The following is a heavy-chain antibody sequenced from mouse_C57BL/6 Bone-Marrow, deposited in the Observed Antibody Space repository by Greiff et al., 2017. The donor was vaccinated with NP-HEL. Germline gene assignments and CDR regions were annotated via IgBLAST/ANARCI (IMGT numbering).Heavy chain of an antibody. V-gene: IGHV14-4*01. CDR3: TTWDSPMDY. Sequence: VQLQQSGAELVRPGASVKLSCTASGFNIKDDYMHWVKQRPEQGLEWIGWIDPENGDTEYASKFQGKATITADTSSTTAYLQLSRLTSEDTAVYYCTTWDSPMDYWGQGTSVTVSS. D-gene: IGHD4-1*01. CDR1: GFNIKDDY. CDR2: IDPENGDT. J-gene: IGHJ4*01.